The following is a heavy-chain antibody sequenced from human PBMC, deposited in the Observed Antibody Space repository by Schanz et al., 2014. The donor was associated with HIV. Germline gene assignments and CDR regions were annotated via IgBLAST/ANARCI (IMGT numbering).Heavy chain of an antibody. CDR3: VRHVNFLKTDF. CDR1: GYTFIGYY. Sequence: QEQLVQSGAEVKKPGASVKVVCKTSGYTFIGYYIYWVRQAPGQGLEWMGWINPANGVTKYAQKFRDRVTLTRDTSISTLYMELTSLRSDDTAVYYCVRHVNFLKTDFWGQGTLVTVSS. CDR2: INPANGVT. V-gene: IGHV1-2*02. D-gene: IGHD3-3*01. J-gene: IGHJ4*02.